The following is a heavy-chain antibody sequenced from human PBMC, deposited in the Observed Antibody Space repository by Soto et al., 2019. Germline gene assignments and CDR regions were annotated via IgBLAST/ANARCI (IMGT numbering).Heavy chain of an antibody. CDR1: GYSISSSNW. CDR2: IYYSGTT. CDR3: ARREIQGPIDY. Sequence: QVQLQESGPGLVKPSDTLSLTCAVSGYSISSSNWWGWIRQPPRKGLEWIGYIYYSGTTYYNPSLKSPVTMSVDTSKHQFSLKLTSVTAVDTAVYYCARREIQGPIDYWGQGTLVTVSS. V-gene: IGHV4-28*01. D-gene: IGHD1-26*01. J-gene: IGHJ4*02.